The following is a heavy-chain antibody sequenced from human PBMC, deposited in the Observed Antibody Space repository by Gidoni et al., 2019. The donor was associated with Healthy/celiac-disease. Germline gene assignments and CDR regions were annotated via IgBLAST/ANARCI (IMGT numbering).Heavy chain of an antibody. CDR3: ARDQSYYGSGNMFDY. D-gene: IGHD3-10*01. J-gene: IGHJ4*02. CDR1: GFTFSSYS. CDR2: ISSSSSYI. Sequence: EVQLVESGGGLVKPGGSLRLSCAASGFTFSSYSRNWFRQAPGKGLEWVSSISSSSSYIYYADSVKGRFTISRDNAKNSLYLQMNSLRAEDTAVYYCARDQSYYGSGNMFDYWGQGTLVTVSS. V-gene: IGHV3-21*01.